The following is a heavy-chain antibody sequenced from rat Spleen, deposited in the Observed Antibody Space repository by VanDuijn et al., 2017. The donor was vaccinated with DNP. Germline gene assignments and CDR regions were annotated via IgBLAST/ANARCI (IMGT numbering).Heavy chain of an antibody. CDR2: INSAGST. J-gene: IGHJ2*01. CDR3: ARSYYFDY. CDR1: GYSITGDY. V-gene: IGHV3-3*01. Sequence: EVQLQESGPGLVKPSQSLSLTCSVTGYSITGDYWGWIRKFPGNKLEWMGYINSAGSTNYNPSLKSRISITRDTSKNQFFLQVNSVTTEDTATYYCARSYYFDYWGQGVMVTVSS.